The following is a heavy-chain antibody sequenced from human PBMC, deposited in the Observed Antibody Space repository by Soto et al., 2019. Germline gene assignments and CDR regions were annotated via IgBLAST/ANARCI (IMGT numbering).Heavy chain of an antibody. V-gene: IGHV4-59*01. Sequence: SATLSLTCTVSGGSISSYYWSWIRQPPGKGLEWIGYIYYSGSTNYNPSLKSRVTISVDTSKNQFSLKLSSVTAADTAVYYCAIAPYYYYDSSGYYYAVDIWGQGTIVTVS. D-gene: IGHD3-22*01. J-gene: IGHJ3*02. CDR2: IYYSGST. CDR3: AIAPYYYYDSSGYYYAVDI. CDR1: GGSISSYY.